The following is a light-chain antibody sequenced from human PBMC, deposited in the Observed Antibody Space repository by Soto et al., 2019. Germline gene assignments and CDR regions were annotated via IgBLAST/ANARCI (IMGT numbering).Light chain of an antibody. J-gene: IGLJ1*01. V-gene: IGLV2-14*01. Sequence: QSSLTHPAPVAVSPGHSITISFTGNISDVVGYKDFSCHQQHPGKAPKLVIYYVRNRPSGFSNRFSGSKSCNPASLTLSALQAEDEADYSCSEYTTSRSYIFASRTKVTVL. CDR1: ISDVVGYKD. CDR3: SEYTTSRSYI. CDR2: YVR.